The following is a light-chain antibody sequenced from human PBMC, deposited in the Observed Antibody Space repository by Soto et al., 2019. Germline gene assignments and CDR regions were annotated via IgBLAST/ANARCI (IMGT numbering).Light chain of an antibody. J-gene: IGLJ2*01. CDR2: LNSDGSH. Sequence: QSVLTQSPSASAPLGASVKLTCTLSGGHSINAIAWHQQQPEKGPRYLMNLNSDGSHSKGDGIPDRFSGSSSGAERNLTISSLQSEDEADYYCQTWGTGIVVFGGGTKLTVL. CDR1: GGHSINA. V-gene: IGLV4-69*01. CDR3: QTWGTGIVV.